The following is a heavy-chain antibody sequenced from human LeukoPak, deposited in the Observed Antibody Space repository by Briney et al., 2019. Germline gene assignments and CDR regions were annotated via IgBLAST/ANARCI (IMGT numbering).Heavy chain of an antibody. CDR2: ISSSGSTI. D-gene: IGHD3-3*01. V-gene: IGHV3-11*04. J-gene: IGHJ5*02. CDR3: ARDVVDYDFWSGYYTRGENWFDP. CDR1: GFTFSDYY. Sequence: GGSLRLSCAASGFTFSDYYMSWIRQALGKGLEWVSYISSSGSTIYYADSVKGRFTISRDNAKNSLYLQMNSLRAEDTAVYYCARDVVDYDFWSGYYTRGENWFDPWGQGTLVTVSS.